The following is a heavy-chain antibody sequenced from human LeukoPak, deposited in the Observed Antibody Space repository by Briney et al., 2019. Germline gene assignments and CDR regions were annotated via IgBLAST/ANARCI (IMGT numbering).Heavy chain of an antibody. V-gene: IGHV3-33*06. CDR1: GFTFNTYR. CDR2: VWSDGSNR. D-gene: IGHD1-14*01. Sequence: GGSLRLSCAASGFTFNTYRMHWVRQAPGKGLEWIAVVWSDGSNRFYADSVEGRFTISRDNSKNTLYLQMNSLRAEDTAVYYCAKSNTESQTTVGNWGQGTLVTVSS. J-gene: IGHJ4*02. CDR3: AKSNTESQTTVGN.